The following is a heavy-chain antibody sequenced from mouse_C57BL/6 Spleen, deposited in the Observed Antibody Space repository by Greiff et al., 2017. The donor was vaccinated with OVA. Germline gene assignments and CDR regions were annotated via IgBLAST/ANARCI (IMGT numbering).Heavy chain of an antibody. CDR1: GFTFSSYA. CDR2: ISDGGGYT. Sequence: EVQGVESGGGLVKPGGSLKLSCAASGFTFSSYAMSWVRQTPEKRLEWVATISDGGGYTYYPDNVKGRFPSSRDNTKNNLYLQISHLKSEYTAIYYCARGSYGRSSWFAYWGQGTLVTVSA. CDR3: ARGSYGRSSWFAY. D-gene: IGHD1-1*01. J-gene: IGHJ3*01. V-gene: IGHV5-4*01.